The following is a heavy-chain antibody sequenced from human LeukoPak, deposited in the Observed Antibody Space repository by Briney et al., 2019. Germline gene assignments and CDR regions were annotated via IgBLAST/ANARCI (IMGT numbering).Heavy chain of an antibody. Sequence: GGSLSLSCVASGLTFSSHAMNWVRQAPGKGLQWVSSMHEKGGYTHYADSVKGRFSISRDNSENTLYLQMNSLRADDTAAYYCAKDSSPDDYIPSFEIWGQKSMVTVSS. CDR2: MHEKGGYT. J-gene: IGHJ3*02. CDR3: AKDSSPDDYIPSFEI. CDR1: GLTFSSHA. V-gene: IGHV3-23*01. D-gene: IGHD4/OR15-4a*01.